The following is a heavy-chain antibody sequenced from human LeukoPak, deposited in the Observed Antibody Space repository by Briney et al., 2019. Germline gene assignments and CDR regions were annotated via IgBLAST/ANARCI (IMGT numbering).Heavy chain of an antibody. V-gene: IGHV4-39*01. J-gene: IGHJ4*02. Sequence: ASETLSLTCTVSGVSISSSNSYWGWIRQPPGKGLEWIGSIYYSGNTYYNASLKSQVSIPIDTSKNQFSLKLTSVTAADTAVYYCARHRRIAAAGIRGYDYWGQGTLVTVSS. CDR2: IYYSGNT. D-gene: IGHD6-13*01. CDR1: GVSISSSNSY. CDR3: ARHRRIAAAGIRGYDY.